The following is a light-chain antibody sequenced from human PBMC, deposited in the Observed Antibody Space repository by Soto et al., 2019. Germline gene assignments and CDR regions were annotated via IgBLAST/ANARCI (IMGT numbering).Light chain of an antibody. J-gene: IGKJ1*01. V-gene: IGKV1-5*03. Sequence: DLRMTQSPSSLSAYIGYRVAITCRASQSIGSWLAWYQHKPGKAPKLLIYKASSLESGAPLRFSGSGSGTEFTLTISSLQRDDFATYYCQQYSTYSRTFGQGTKVDIK. CDR1: QSIGSW. CDR3: QQYSTYSRT. CDR2: KAS.